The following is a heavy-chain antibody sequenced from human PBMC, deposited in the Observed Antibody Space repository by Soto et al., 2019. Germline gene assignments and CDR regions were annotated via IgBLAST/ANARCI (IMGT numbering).Heavy chain of an antibody. CDR3: ARLPSRHLVDY. CDR2: MFYGVST. D-gene: IGHD3-3*02. V-gene: IGHV4-39*01. CDR1: CSSINSSVYY. J-gene: IGHJ4*02. Sequence: PSETLSLTCTVSCSSINSSVYYWGWIRQPPGKGLDWIGSMFYGVSTYYNPSLKSRVTVSVDTSKNQFSLNLRSVTAADTAVYYCARLPSRHLVDYWGQGTLVTVSS.